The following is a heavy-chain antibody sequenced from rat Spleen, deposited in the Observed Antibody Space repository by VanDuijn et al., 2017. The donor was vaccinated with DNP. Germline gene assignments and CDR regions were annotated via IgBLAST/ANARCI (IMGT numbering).Heavy chain of an antibody. CDR2: ISYDGGST. CDR3: ARWADYFDY. D-gene: IGHD4-6*01. Sequence: EVQLVESGGGLVQPGGSLKLSCAASGFTFRDYYMAWVRQAPTKGLEWVAYISYDGGSTYYGDSVKGRCTISRDNAKSTLYLQMNSLRSEDLATYYCARWADYFDYWGQGVMVTVSS. V-gene: IGHV5-22*01. J-gene: IGHJ2*01. CDR1: GFTFRDYY.